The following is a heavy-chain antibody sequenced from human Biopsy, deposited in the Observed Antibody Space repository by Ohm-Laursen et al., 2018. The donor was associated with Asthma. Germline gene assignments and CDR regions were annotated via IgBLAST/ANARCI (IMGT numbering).Heavy chain of an antibody. V-gene: IGHV3-30-3*01. Sequence: SLRLSCAASGFTFSDYDMHWVRQAPGKGLEWVAVISYDGTNKDYADSVKGRFTFSRDNPQNTLSPEMNSLRVEDAAVYYCARDLRSDNWNPWGMDVWGLGTTVTVAS. CDR2: ISYDGTNK. D-gene: IGHD1-20*01. CDR3: ARDLRSDNWNPWGMDV. CDR1: GFTFSDYD. J-gene: IGHJ6*02.